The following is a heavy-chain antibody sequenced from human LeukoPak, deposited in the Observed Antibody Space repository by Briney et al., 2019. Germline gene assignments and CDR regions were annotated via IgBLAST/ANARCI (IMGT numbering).Heavy chain of an antibody. Sequence: GGSLRLSCAASGFTFSSYAMSWVRQAPGKGLEWVSGISDSGDITYYADSVKGRFTISRDNSKNTLYVQMNSLRVEDTAVYYCAKDRRGGSYYTATLDIWGQGTMVTVSS. V-gene: IGHV3-23*01. CDR3: AKDRRGGSYYTATLDI. CDR2: ISDSGDIT. J-gene: IGHJ3*02. CDR1: GFTFSSYA. D-gene: IGHD1-26*01.